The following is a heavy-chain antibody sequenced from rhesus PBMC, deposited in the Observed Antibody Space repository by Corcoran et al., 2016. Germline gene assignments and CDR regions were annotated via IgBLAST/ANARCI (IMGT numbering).Heavy chain of an antibody. CDR2: IYGGSGST. J-gene: IGHJ4*01. D-gene: IGHD1-26*01. V-gene: IGHV4-93*02. Sequence: QVQLQESGPGLVKPSETLSLTCAVSGGSISSSNWRSWIRQSPGKGLGWIGSIYGGSGSTSYNPSLKGRVTISTDPSKNQFSLQLSSVTAADTAVYYCARQDWNYRFDYWGQGVLVTVSS. CDR1: GGSISSSNW. CDR3: ARQDWNYRFDY.